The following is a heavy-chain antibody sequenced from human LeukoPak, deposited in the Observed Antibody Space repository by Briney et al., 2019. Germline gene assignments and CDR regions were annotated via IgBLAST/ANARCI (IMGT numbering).Heavy chain of an antibody. CDR1: GYTFTSYW. CDR2: IYPGDSDT. V-gene: IGHV5-51*01. Sequence: ASVKVSCKASGYTFTSYWIGWVRQMPGKGLEWMGIIYPGDSDTRYSPSFQGQVTISADKSISTAYLQWSSLKASDTAMYYCARHVSGSYGYWGQGTLVTVSS. CDR3: ARHVSGSYGY. J-gene: IGHJ4*02. D-gene: IGHD1-26*01.